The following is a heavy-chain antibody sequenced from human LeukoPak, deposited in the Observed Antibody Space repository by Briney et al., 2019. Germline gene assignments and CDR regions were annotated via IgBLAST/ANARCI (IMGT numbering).Heavy chain of an antibody. V-gene: IGHV4-59*01. CDR2: IYYSGGT. D-gene: IGHD6-19*01. CDR3: ARGSGWYAYFDL. CDR1: GGSFSSYY. J-gene: IGHJ2*01. Sequence: SETLSLTCTVSGGSFSSYYRSWVRQPPGKGLEWIGYIYYSGGTNYNPSLKSRVTISVDTSTNQVSLKLSSVTAADTAVYYCARGSGWYAYFDLWGRGTLVTVSS.